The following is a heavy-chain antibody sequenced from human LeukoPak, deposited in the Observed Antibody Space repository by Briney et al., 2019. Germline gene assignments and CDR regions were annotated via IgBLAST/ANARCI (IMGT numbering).Heavy chain of an antibody. Sequence: SETLSLTCTVSGGSISSYYWSWIRQPAGKGLEWIGRIYTSGSTNYNPSLKSRVTMSVDTSKNQFSLRLSSVTAADTAVYYCARDHSSGWVVHFDYWGQGTLVTVSS. J-gene: IGHJ4*02. CDR3: ARDHSSGWVVHFDY. D-gene: IGHD6-19*01. CDR2: IYTSGST. CDR1: GGSISSYY. V-gene: IGHV4-4*07.